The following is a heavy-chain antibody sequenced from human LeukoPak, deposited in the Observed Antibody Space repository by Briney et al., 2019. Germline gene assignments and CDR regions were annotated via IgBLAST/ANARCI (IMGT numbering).Heavy chain of an antibody. Sequence: ASVKVSCKASGHTFTRYGVRWVRQAPGQWLEWMGWISAYNGNTNYAQTLQGRVTMTTDISTSTAYMELRSLRSDDTAVYYCAGGLTGDLYPDYWGQGTLVTVSS. CDR1: GHTFTRYG. J-gene: IGHJ4*02. D-gene: IGHD7-27*01. CDR3: AGGLTGDLYPDY. V-gene: IGHV1-18*01. CDR2: ISAYNGNT.